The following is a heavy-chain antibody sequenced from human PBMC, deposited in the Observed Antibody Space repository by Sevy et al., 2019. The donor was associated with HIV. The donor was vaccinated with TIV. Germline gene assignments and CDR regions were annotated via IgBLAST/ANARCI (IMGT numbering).Heavy chain of an antibody. CDR1: GYTFTSYG. V-gene: IGHV1-18*01. CDR3: ARSVEYDSSGYYYVLPYFDY. J-gene: IGHJ4*02. Sequence: ASVKVSCKASGYTFTSYGISWVRQAPGQGLEWMGWISAYNGNTNYAQKLQGRVTMTTDTSTNTAYMELRSLRSDDTAVYYCARSVEYDSSGYYYVLPYFDYWGQGTLVTVSS. CDR2: ISAYNGNT. D-gene: IGHD3-22*01.